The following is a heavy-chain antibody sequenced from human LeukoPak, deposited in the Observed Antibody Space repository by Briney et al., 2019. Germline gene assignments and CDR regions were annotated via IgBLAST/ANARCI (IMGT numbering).Heavy chain of an antibody. V-gene: IGHV1-2*06. Sequence: ASVKVSCKASGYTFTGYYMHWVRQAPGQGLEWVGRINPNSGGTNYAQKFQGRVTMTRDTSFSTAYMELSRLRSDDTAVYYCARVYGSGSLDYWGQGTLVTVSS. CDR3: ARVYGSGSLDY. D-gene: IGHD3-10*01. CDR2: INPNSGGT. CDR1: GYTFTGYY. J-gene: IGHJ4*02.